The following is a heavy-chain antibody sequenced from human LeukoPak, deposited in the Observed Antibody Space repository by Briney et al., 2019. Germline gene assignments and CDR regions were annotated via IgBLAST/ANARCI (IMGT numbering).Heavy chain of an antibody. V-gene: IGHV4-30-2*01. D-gene: IGHD2-2*02. CDR1: GGSISSGGYS. CDR3: ARGPPAIGPYNWFDP. CDR2: IYHSGST. Sequence: PSETLSLTCAVSGGSISSGGYSWSWIRQPPGKGLEWIGYIYHSGSTYYNPSLKSRVTISVDRSKNQFSLKLSSVTAADTAVYYCARGPPAIGPYNWFDPWGQGTLVTVSS. J-gene: IGHJ5*02.